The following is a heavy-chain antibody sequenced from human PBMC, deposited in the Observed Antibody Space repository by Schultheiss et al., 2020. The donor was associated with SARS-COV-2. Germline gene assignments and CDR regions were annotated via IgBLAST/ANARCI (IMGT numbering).Heavy chain of an antibody. CDR3: AKAMYNYGYLDF. D-gene: IGHD5-24*01. V-gene: IGHV3-23*01. CDR1: GFIFSKFA. Sequence: GGSLRLSCDTSGFIFSKFAMNWVRQAPGKGLEWVSSISGFGEGPFYADSVTGRFIISRDNSKNAVYLQMSSLRAEDTAMYYCAKAMYNYGYLDFWGQGTLVTVSS. J-gene: IGHJ4*02. CDR2: ISGFGEGP.